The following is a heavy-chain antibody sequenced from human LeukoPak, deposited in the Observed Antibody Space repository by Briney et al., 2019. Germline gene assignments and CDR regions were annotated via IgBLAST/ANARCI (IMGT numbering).Heavy chain of an antibody. D-gene: IGHD6-19*01. CDR2: IYYSGSI. J-gene: IGHJ4*02. V-gene: IGHV4-39*07. CDR3: ARDEYSSGWYGTGY. CDR1: GGSISSSSYY. Sequence: SETLSLTCTVSGGSISSSSYYWGWIRQPPGKGLEWIGSIYYSGSIYYNPSLKSRVTISVDTSKNQFSLKLSSVTAADTAVYYCARDEYSSGWYGTGYWGQGTLVTVSS.